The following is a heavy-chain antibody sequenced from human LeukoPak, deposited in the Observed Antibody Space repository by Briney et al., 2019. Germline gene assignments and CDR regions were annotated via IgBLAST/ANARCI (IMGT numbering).Heavy chain of an antibody. CDR3: ARSPQHSSGYYYGY. D-gene: IGHD3-22*01. CDR2: MNPNSGNT. J-gene: IGHJ4*02. V-gene: IGHV1-8*02. CDR1: GYTFTSYD. Sequence: ASAKVSCKASGYTFTSYDINWVRQATGQGLEWMGWMNPNSGNTGYAQKFQGRVTMTRGTSTSTVYMELSSLRSEDTAVYYCARSPQHSSGYYYGYWGQGTLVTVSS.